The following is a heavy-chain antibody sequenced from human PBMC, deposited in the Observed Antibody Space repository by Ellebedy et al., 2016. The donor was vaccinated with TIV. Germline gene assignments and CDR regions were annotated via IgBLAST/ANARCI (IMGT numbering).Heavy chain of an antibody. CDR1: GFTFSGYA. Sequence: GESLKISCAASGFTFSGYAMNWVRQAPGKGLEWVSYISSSSSTIYYADSVKGRFTISRDNAKNSLYLQMNSMRDEDTAVYYCARDEAEVGATFFGYWGQGTLVTVSS. V-gene: IGHV3-48*02. J-gene: IGHJ4*02. CDR3: ARDEAEVGATFFGY. CDR2: ISSSSSTI. D-gene: IGHD1-26*01.